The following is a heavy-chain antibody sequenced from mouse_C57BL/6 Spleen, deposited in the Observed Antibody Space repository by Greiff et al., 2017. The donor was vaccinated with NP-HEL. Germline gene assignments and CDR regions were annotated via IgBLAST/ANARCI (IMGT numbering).Heavy chain of an antibody. CDR2: IRNKANNHAT. Sequence: VQLKQSGGGLVQPGGSMKLSCAASGFTFSDAWMDWVRQSPEKGLEWVAEIRNKANNHATYYAESVKGRFTISRDDSKSSVYLQMNSLRAEDTGIYYCTGGAPLDYGSSGAMDYWGQGTSVTVSS. J-gene: IGHJ4*01. V-gene: IGHV6-6*01. CDR1: GFTFSDAW. CDR3: TGGAPLDYGSSGAMDY. D-gene: IGHD1-1*01.